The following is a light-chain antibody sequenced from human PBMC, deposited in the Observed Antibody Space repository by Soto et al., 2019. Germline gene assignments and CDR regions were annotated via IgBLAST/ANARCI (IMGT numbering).Light chain of an antibody. Sequence: QSVLTQPPSVSGAPGQRVTISCTGSSSNIGADDDVHWYQQLPGTAPKLLIYGNSNRPSGVPDRFSGSKSGTSASLAITGLQAEDEADYYCQSYDSSLSAVVFGGGTKLTVL. CDR1: SSNIGADDD. J-gene: IGLJ3*02. CDR3: QSYDSSLSAVV. CDR2: GNS. V-gene: IGLV1-40*01.